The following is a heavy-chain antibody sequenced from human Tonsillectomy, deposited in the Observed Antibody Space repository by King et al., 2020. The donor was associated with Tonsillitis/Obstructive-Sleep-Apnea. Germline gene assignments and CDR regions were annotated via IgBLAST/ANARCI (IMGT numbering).Heavy chain of an antibody. J-gene: IGHJ4*02. V-gene: IGHV3-20*03. CDR1: GFIFDNYG. D-gene: IGHD6-19*01. Sequence: VQLVESGGGVIRPGGSLRLSYAASGFIFDNYGMSWVRQAPGKGLEWVTGINWNGGSTGYADSVKGRFTISRDNAKNSLNLQMNSLRAEDTALYYCARDNWGLAVDRIDYWGQGTLVTVSS. CDR2: INWNGGST. CDR3: ARDNWGLAVDRIDY.